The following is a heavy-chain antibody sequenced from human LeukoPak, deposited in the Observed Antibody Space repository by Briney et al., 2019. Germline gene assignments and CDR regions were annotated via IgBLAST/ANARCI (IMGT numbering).Heavy chain of an antibody. CDR2: ISGSGGST. J-gene: IGHJ4*02. V-gene: IGHV3-23*01. D-gene: IGHD3-9*01. CDR3: AKGDYYVILTGSWSFDY. CDR1: GFTFSSYA. Sequence: GGSLRLSCAASGFTFSSYAMSWVRQAPGKGLEWVSAISGSGGSTYYADPVKGRFTISRDNSKNTLYLQMNSLRAEDTAVYYCAKGDYYVILTGSWSFDYWGQGTLVTVSS.